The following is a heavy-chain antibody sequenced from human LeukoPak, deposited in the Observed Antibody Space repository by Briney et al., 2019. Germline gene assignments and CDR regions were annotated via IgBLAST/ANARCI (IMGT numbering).Heavy chain of an antibody. CDR2: VSADNGNT. CDR3: ARPRDYGDYDAFDI. Sequence: ASVKVSCKASGYTFTSYGISWVRQAPGQGLEWMGWVSADNGNTNYAQKFQGRVTMTSDTSISTAYMELSRLRFDDTAVYYCARPRDYGDYDAFDIWGQGTMVTVSS. J-gene: IGHJ3*02. D-gene: IGHD4-17*01. V-gene: IGHV1-18*01. CDR1: GYTFTSYG.